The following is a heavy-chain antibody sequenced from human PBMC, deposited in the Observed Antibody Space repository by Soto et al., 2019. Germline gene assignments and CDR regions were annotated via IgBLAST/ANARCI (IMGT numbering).Heavy chain of an antibody. J-gene: IGHJ4*02. Sequence: QVQLQESGPGLVKPSQTLSLTCSVSGGSISSSGYYWSWIRQHPGKGLEWIGCIDNRGTTYYNPYLKSRLTISIDTSYNQFSLKLSSVTVADTAVYYCARDPIWGQGTLVTVSS. CDR2: IDNRGTT. V-gene: IGHV4-31*03. CDR3: ARDPI. CDR1: GGSISSSGYY.